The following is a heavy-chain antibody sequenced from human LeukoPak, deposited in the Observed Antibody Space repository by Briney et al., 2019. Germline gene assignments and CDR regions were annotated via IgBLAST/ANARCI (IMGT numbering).Heavy chain of an antibody. CDR3: ARDRGELRVWFDP. CDR2: ISGYNDNA. Sequence: ASVNISCKTSGYFFSTYGISWVRQAPGQGLEWMGWISGYNDNALYAPKFPGRVTMTADTSTSTASMELRSLRSDDTAVYYCARDRGELRVWFDPWGQGTLVTVSS. D-gene: IGHD1-1*01. J-gene: IGHJ5*02. CDR1: GYFFSTYG. V-gene: IGHV1-18*01.